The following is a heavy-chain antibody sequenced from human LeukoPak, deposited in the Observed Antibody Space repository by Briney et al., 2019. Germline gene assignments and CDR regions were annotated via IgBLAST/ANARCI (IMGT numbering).Heavy chain of an antibody. CDR1: GGSLTSTSHY. V-gene: IGHV4-61*01. CDR2: IYYSGST. D-gene: IGHD3-10*01. CDR3: ASHYGSGSFYSPFDY. J-gene: IGHJ4*02. Sequence: KSSETLSLTCTVSGGSLTSTSHYWDWIRQPPGKGLEWIGYIYYSGSTNYNPSLKSRVTISLDTSKNQFSLKLNSVTAADTAVYYCASHYGSGSFYSPFDYWGQGTLVTVSS.